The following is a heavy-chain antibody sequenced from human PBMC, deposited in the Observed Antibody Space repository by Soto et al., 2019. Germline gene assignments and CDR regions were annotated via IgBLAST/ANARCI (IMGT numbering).Heavy chain of an antibody. CDR2: IIPIFGTA. D-gene: IGHD2-21*02. Sequence: QVQLVQSGAEVKKPGSSVKVSCKASGDTFSSYAISWVRQAPGQGLEWMGGIIPIFGTADYAQKFQGRVTITADESTSTAYMELSSLRSEDTAVYYCASHCGGDCYSRSPPYYYYGMDVWGQGTTVTVSS. CDR3: ASHCGGDCYSRSPPYYYYGMDV. J-gene: IGHJ6*02. CDR1: GDTFSSYA. V-gene: IGHV1-69*12.